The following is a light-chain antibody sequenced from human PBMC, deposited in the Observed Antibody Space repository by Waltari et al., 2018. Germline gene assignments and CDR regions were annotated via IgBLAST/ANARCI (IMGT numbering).Light chain of an antibody. J-gene: IGLJ2*01. CDR1: ALPKKY. V-gene: IGLV3-10*01. CDR2: DDN. Sequence: SYELTQPPSVSVSPGQTARITCSGDALPKKYDFLYQQKSGQAPVLIIYDDNKRPSGIPERFSGSSSGTMATLTISGAQVEDEADYYCYSTDSTGNHVVFGGGTKLTVL. CDR3: YSTDSTGNHVV.